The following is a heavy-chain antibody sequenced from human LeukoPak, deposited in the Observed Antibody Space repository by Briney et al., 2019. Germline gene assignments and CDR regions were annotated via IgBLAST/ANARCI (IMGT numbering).Heavy chain of an antibody. V-gene: IGHV4-34*01. CDR2: INHSGST. CDR1: GGSFSGYY. D-gene: IGHD1-20*01. J-gene: IGHJ6*02. Sequence: SATLSLPCAVYGGSFSGYYWSWIRQPPGKGLEWIGEINHSGSTNYNPSLKSRVTISVDTSKNQFSLKLSSVTAADTAVYYCARYKWRRGMDVWGQGTTVTVSS. CDR3: ARYKWRRGMDV.